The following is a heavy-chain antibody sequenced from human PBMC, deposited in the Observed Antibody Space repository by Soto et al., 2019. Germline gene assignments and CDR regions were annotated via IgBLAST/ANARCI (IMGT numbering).Heavy chain of an antibody. J-gene: IGHJ4*02. CDR2: ISYDGSNK. Sequence: GGSLRLSCAASGFTFSSYAMHWVRQAPGKGLEWVAVISYDGSNKYYAESVKGRFTISRDNSKNTLYLQMNSLRAEDTAVYYCAREKRDGYNYFDYWGQGTLVTVSS. D-gene: IGHD5-12*01. V-gene: IGHV3-30*04. CDR1: GFTFSSYA. CDR3: AREKRDGYNYFDY.